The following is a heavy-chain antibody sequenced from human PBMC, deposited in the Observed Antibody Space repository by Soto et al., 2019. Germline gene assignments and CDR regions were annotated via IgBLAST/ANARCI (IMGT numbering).Heavy chain of an antibody. D-gene: IGHD1-1*01. Sequence: QVHLQESGPGLVRPSQTLSLTCTVSGESISGSDHYWDWIRQPPGKGLEWIGYIHYSGSAYYNPSLKSRVTSPVATSKNQFSLNLNSMTAADTAVYFGAREGGTGTGSLDIWGQGKMVTVSS. CDR3: AREGGTGTGSLDI. CDR1: GESISGSDHY. CDR2: IHYSGSA. J-gene: IGHJ3*02. V-gene: IGHV4-30-4*01.